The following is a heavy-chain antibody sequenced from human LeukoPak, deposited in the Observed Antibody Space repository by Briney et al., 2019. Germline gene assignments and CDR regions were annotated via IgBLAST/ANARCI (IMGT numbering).Heavy chain of an antibody. D-gene: IGHD1-26*01. CDR2: IIYDGTRK. CDR3: ARVGDYYYGMDV. CDR1: GCSFRSYA. J-gene: IGHJ6*02. Sequence: GGSLRLSCAASGCSFRSYAMHWVRQAPGKGLEWVAVIIYDGTRKDYADSVKGRFTISRDNSENTLYLQMNSLRAEDTAVYYCARVGDYYYGMDVWGQGTTVTVSS. V-gene: IGHV3-30-3*01.